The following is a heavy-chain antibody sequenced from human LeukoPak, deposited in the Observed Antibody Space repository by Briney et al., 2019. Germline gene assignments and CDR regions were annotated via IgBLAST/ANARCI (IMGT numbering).Heavy chain of an antibody. CDR1: GYTFTSYA. Sequence: ASVKVSCKASGYTFTSYAMNWVRQAPGQGLEWMGWINTNTGNPTYAQGFTGRFVFSLDTSVSTAYLQISSLKAEDTAVYYCARGRSFGHVWFGEPHMGIGLPDYWGQGTLVTVSS. D-gene: IGHD3-10*01. CDR2: INTNTGNP. CDR3: ARGRSFGHVWFGEPHMGIGLPDY. J-gene: IGHJ4*02. V-gene: IGHV7-4-1*02.